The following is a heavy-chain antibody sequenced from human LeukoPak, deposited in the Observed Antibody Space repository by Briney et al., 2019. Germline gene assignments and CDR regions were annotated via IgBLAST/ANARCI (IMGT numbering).Heavy chain of an antibody. Sequence: GGSLRLSCAASGFTFSNAWMGWVRQAPGKGLEWVGRIKSKTDGGTTDYAAPVKGRFTISRDDSKNTLYLQMNSLKTEDTAVYYCTTVRADYDSSGYEEYFQHWGQGTLVTVSS. J-gene: IGHJ1*01. CDR1: GFTFSNAW. CDR3: TTVRADYDSSGYEEYFQH. V-gene: IGHV3-15*01. D-gene: IGHD3-22*01. CDR2: IKSKTDGGTT.